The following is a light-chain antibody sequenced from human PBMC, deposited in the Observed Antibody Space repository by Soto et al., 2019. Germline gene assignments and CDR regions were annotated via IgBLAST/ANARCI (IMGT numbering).Light chain of an antibody. J-gene: IGLJ1*01. V-gene: IGLV2-14*01. CDR1: SSDVGGYNY. Sequence: QCALTQPASVSGSPGQSITISCTGTSSDVGGYNYVSWYQQHPGKAPKLMIYDVSNRPSGVSNRFSGSKSGNTASLTISGLQAEDEADYYRSSYTSSSTNYVFGTGTKVTVL. CDR3: SSYTSSSTNYV. CDR2: DVS.